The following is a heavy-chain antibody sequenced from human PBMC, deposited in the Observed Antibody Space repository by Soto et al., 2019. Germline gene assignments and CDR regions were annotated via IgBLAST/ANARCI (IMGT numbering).Heavy chain of an antibody. D-gene: IGHD6-19*01. CDR2: IIRIFGAP. V-gene: IGHV1-69*06. J-gene: IGHJ3*02. CDR1: GGSFSSYA. Sequence: QVQLVQSGAEVKQPGSSVKVSCKASGGSFSSYAISWVRQAPVQGLEWMGGIIRIFGAPTYAQKFQGRVTIIADKSTSTAYMELSSLRSEDTALYYCARAGPVSGNHAFDIWGQGTLVTVSS. CDR3: ARAGPVSGNHAFDI.